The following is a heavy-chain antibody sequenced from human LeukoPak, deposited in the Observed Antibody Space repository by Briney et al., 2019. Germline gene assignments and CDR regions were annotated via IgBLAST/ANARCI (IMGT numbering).Heavy chain of an antibody. CDR3: ARVVESYSGPHTHYNWFDP. V-gene: IGHV1-18*01. J-gene: IGHJ5*02. CDR1: GGTFSSYA. D-gene: IGHD1-26*01. Sequence: GASVKVSCKASGGTFSSYAISWVRQAPGQGLEWMGWISAYNGNTNYAQKLQGRVTMTTDTSTSTAYMELRSLRSDDTAVYYCARVVESYSGPHTHYNWFDPWGQGTLVTISS. CDR2: ISAYNGNT.